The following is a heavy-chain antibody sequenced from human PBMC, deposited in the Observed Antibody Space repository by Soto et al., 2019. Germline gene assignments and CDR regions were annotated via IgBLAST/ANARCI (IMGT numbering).Heavy chain of an antibody. CDR1: GFPFTNYF. J-gene: IGHJ6*02. D-gene: IGHD3-22*01. CDR3: ARDPNYYDFWAGSYYYHGMDV. V-gene: IGHV1-46*01. CDR2: INPGNRIT. Sequence: ASVKVSCKTSGFPFTNYFVHWVRQAPGQGLEWMGAINPGNRITNYALKFQGRVAMTRDTSTNTVYLELSSLRSEDTAVYSCARDPNYYDFWAGSYYYHGMDVWGQGTTVTVSS.